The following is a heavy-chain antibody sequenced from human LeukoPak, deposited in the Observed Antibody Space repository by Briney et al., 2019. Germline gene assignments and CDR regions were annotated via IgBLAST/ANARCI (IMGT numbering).Heavy chain of an antibody. J-gene: IGHJ6*03. CDR2: INPNSGGT. V-gene: IGHV1-2*02. Sequence: GASVKVSCKASGYTFTGYYMHWVRQAPGQGLEWMGWINPNSGGTNYAQKFQGRVTMTRDTSISTAYMELSRLRSDDTAVYYCARDGLYCSSTSCYMGYYMDVWGKGTTVTVSS. CDR3: ARDGLYCSSTSCYMGYYMDV. CDR1: GYTFTGYY. D-gene: IGHD2-2*02.